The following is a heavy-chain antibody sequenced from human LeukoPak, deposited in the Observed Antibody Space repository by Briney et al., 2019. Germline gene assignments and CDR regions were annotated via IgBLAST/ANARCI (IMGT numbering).Heavy chain of an antibody. Sequence: ASVKVSCKASGYTFTSYYMHWVRQAPGQGLEWMGTINPSGGSTSYAQKFQGRVTMTRDMSTSTVYMELSSLRSEDTAVYYCARDGTSQGDYRDFDYWGQGTLVTVSS. CDR3: ARDGTSQGDYRDFDY. V-gene: IGHV1-46*01. CDR2: INPSGGST. D-gene: IGHD4-11*01. CDR1: GYTFTSYY. J-gene: IGHJ4*02.